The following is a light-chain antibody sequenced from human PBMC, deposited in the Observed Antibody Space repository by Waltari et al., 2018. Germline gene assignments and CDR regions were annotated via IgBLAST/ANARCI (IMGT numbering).Light chain of an antibody. Sequence: DIVMTQSPDSLAVSLGERATINCKSSQRILYSSNNKNYLAWFQQKPGQPPKLLIYWASTRESGVPDRFSGSGSGTDFTLTISSLQAEDVAVYYCQQHYTPPWTFGQGTKVEIK. CDR2: WAS. CDR3: QQHYTPPWT. J-gene: IGKJ1*01. V-gene: IGKV4-1*01. CDR1: QRILYSSNNKNY.